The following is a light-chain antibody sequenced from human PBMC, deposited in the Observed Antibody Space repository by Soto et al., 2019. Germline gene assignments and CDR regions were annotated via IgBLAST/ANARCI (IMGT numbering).Light chain of an antibody. CDR3: CSYAGSYTLGV. V-gene: IGLV2-11*01. Sequence: QSALTQPPSVSGSPGQSVTISCTGTSSDVGGYDYVSWYQQHPGKAPKLMIYDVNKRPSGVPDRFSGSKSGNTASLTISGLQAEDEADYYCCSYAGSYTLGVFGGGTKVTVL. CDR1: SSDVGGYDY. CDR2: DVN. J-gene: IGLJ3*02.